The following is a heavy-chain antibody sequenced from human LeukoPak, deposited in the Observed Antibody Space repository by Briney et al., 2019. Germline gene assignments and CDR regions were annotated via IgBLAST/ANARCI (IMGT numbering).Heavy chain of an antibody. CDR3: ARDLYDYGSY. J-gene: IGHJ1*01. CDR2: INPHSGGT. D-gene: IGHD4/OR15-4a*01. V-gene: IGHV1-2*02. Sequence: SVKLSCKASVYTFTGYYMHWVRLAPGQGLEWMGWINPHSGGTNSAQMSQGRVTTTRDTSISTAYRELSRLRSDATGVYYCARDLYDYGSYWGEGTLVTVSS. CDR1: VYTFTGYY.